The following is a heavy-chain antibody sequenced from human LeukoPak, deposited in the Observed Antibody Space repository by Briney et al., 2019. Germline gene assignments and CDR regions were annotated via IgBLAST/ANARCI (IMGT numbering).Heavy chain of an antibody. CDR3: ARARLTDYVWGRRTFDI. CDR1: GFTFTYYG. J-gene: IGHJ3*02. Sequence: QAGGSLRLSCGASGFTFTYYGMHWVRQAPGKGLEWVTFVRSDGSDKYYADSVKGRFTFSRDNSKNTVYLQMNSLRAEDTAVYYCARARLTDYVWGRRTFDIWGQGTMVTISS. D-gene: IGHD3-16*01. V-gene: IGHV3-30*02. CDR2: VRSDGSDK.